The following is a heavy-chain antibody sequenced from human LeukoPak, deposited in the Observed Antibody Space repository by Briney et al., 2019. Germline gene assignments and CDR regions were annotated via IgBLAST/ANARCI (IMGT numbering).Heavy chain of an antibody. J-gene: IGHJ3*02. CDR1: GYTFRNYG. D-gene: IGHD6-13*01. CDR2: IIPIFGTA. CDR3: ARSNSSSRGGTGAFDI. Sequence: GASVKVSCKASGYTFRNYGISWVRQAPGQGLEWMGGIIPIFGTANYAQKFQGRVTITADESTSTAYMELSSLRSEDTAVYYCARSNSSSRGGTGAFDIWGQGTMVTVSS. V-gene: IGHV1-69*13.